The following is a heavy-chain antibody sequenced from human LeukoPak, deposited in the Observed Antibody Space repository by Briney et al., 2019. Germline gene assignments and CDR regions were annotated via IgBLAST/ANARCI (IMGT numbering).Heavy chain of an antibody. CDR3: ARTFRGY. V-gene: IGHV3-7*01. J-gene: IGHJ4*02. CDR2: IKEDGSEK. D-gene: IGHD2/OR15-2a*01. CDR1: GFTFSNYW. Sequence: PGGSLRLSCAASGFTFSNYWMSWVRQAPGKGLEWVANIKEDGSEKYYVDSVKGRFTISRDNAKNSLYLQMNSLRAEDTAVYYCARTFRGYWGQGTLVTVSS.